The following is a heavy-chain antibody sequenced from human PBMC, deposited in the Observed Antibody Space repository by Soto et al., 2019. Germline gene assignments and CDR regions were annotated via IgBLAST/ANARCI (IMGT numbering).Heavy chain of an antibody. V-gene: IGHV4-34*01. Sequence: PSEALSLPCAVYVGSFSGYYWSWIRQPPVKVLERIVEINHSGSTNYNPSLKSRVTISVDTSKNQFSLKLSSVTAADTAVYYCARGQQLLWFGELSTDGSNWFDPWGQGTLVTVSS. D-gene: IGHD3-10*01. CDR2: INHSGST. CDR3: ARGQQLLWFGELSTDGSNWFDP. CDR1: VGSFSGYY. J-gene: IGHJ5*02.